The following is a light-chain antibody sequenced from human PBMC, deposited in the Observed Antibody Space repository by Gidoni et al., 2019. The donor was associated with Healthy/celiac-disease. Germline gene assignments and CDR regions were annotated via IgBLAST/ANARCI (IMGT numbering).Light chain of an antibody. CDR1: QSISSY. V-gene: IGKV1-39*01. J-gene: IGKJ4*01. CDR2: AAS. CDR3: QQGYSTLLT. Sequence: DIQMTQSPSSLSASVGERVTITCRASQSISSYLNWYQQKPGKAPKHLVYAASSLQSGVPSRFSGSGSGTDFTLTISCLLPEDFATYYCQQGYSTLLTFGAGTKVEIK.